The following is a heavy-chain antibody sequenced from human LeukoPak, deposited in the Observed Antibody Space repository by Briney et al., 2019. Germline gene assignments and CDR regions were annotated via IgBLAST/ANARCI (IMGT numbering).Heavy chain of an antibody. Sequence: ASVTVSCTASGGTFSSYAISWVRQAPGQGLEWMGGIIPIFGTANYAQKFQGRVTITADESTSTAYMELSSLRSEDTAVYYCARHEVGDYYDSSGYYGNWFDPWGQGTLVTVSS. CDR3: ARHEVGDYYDSSGYYGNWFDP. CDR2: IIPIFGTA. J-gene: IGHJ5*02. D-gene: IGHD3-22*01. V-gene: IGHV1-69*13. CDR1: GGTFSSYA.